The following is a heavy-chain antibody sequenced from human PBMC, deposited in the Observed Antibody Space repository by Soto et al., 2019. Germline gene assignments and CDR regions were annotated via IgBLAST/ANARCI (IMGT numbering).Heavy chain of an antibody. D-gene: IGHD2-2*01. V-gene: IGHV1-18*01. Sequence: VASVKVSCKASGYTFTSYGISWVRQAPGQGLEWMGWISAYNGNTNYAQKLQGRVTMTTDTSTSTAYMELRSLRSDDTAVYYCARDVVVPAANYYYYGMDVWGQGTTVTLSS. J-gene: IGHJ6*02. CDR2: ISAYNGNT. CDR3: ARDVVVPAANYYYYGMDV. CDR1: GYTFTSYG.